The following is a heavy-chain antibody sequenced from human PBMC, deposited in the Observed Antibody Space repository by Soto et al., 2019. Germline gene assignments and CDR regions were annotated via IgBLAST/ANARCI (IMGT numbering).Heavy chain of an antibody. Sequence: QVQLVESGGGLVKPGGSLRLSCAASGFTFSDYYMSWIRQAPGKELEWVSYISSSGSTIYYADSVKGRFTISRDNAKNSLYLQMNSLRAEDTAVYYCARFKDYDSSGYYPHAFDIWGQGTMVTVSS. CDR3: ARFKDYDSSGYYPHAFDI. CDR2: ISSSGSTI. CDR1: GFTFSDYY. J-gene: IGHJ3*02. D-gene: IGHD3-22*01. V-gene: IGHV3-11*01.